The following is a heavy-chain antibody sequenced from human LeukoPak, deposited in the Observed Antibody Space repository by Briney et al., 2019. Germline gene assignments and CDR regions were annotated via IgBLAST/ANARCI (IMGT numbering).Heavy chain of an antibody. CDR2: IYTSGST. Sequence: SQTLSLTCTVSGGSISSGSYYWSWIRQPAGKGLEWIGRIYTSGSTNYNPSLKSRVTISVDTSKNQFSLKLSSVTAADTAVYYCARGLGYCSGGSCPRWFDPWGQGTLVTASS. D-gene: IGHD2-15*01. CDR1: GGSISSGSYY. CDR3: ARGLGYCSGGSCPRWFDP. J-gene: IGHJ5*02. V-gene: IGHV4-61*02.